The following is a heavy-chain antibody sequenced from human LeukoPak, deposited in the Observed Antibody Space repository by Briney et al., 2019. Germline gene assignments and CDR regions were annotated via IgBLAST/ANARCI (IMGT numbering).Heavy chain of an antibody. J-gene: IGHJ4*02. CDR1: GGSISSSSYY. CDR2: IYYSGST. V-gene: IGHV4-39*07. CDR3: ARGIQYSSRDLDY. Sequence: SETLSLTCTVSGGSISSSSYYWGWIRQPPGKGLEWIGSIYYSGSTYYNPSLKSRVTISVDTSKNQFSLKLSSVTAADTAVYYCARGIQYSSRDLDYWGQGTLVTVSS. D-gene: IGHD6-13*01.